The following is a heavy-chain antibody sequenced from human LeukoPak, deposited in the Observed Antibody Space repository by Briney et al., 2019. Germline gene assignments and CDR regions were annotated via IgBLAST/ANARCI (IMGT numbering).Heavy chain of an antibody. Sequence: GWSLRLSCAASGFTFSNFWMNWVRQAPGKGLEGVANIKQDGSEKYYVHSVKGRFTISRDNAKNSLYLQMNSLRAEDTAVYCCAVGWGYFDYWGQGTLVTVSS. D-gene: IGHD3-16*01. CDR3: AVGWGYFDY. J-gene: IGHJ4*02. CDR2: IKQDGSEK. V-gene: IGHV3-7*01. CDR1: GFTFSNFW.